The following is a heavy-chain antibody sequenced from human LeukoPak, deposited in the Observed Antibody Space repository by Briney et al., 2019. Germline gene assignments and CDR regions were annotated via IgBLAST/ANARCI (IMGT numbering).Heavy chain of an antibody. D-gene: IGHD3-10*01. CDR3: ARRGGSGRSFDY. Sequence: SETLSLTCTVSGGSISSYYWSWIRQPPGKGLEWIGYIYYSGSTNYNPSLKSRVTISVDTSKNQFSLKVNSVTAADTAIYYCARRGGSGRSFDYWGQGTMVTVSS. V-gene: IGHV4-59*01. CDR1: GGSISSYY. CDR2: IYYSGST. J-gene: IGHJ4*02.